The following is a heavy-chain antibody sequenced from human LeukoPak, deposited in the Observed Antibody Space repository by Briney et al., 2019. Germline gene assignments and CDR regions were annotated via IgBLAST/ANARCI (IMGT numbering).Heavy chain of an antibody. CDR3: ARVHCSSTSCYLPDY. CDR2: IYHSGST. J-gene: IGHJ4*02. CDR1: GYSISSGYY. D-gene: IGHD2-2*01. Sequence: SETLSLICAVSGYSISSGYYWGWIRQPPGKGLEWIGSIYHSGSTYYNPSLKSRVTISVDTSKNQFSLKLSSVTAADTAVYYCARVHCSSTSCYLPDYWGQGTLVTVSS. V-gene: IGHV4-38-2*01.